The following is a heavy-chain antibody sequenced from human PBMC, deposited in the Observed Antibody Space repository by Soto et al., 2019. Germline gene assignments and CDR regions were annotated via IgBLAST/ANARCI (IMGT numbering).Heavy chain of an antibody. J-gene: IGHJ4*02. Sequence: EVQLVEAGGGLVQPGGSLKLSCAASWFSFSGSAMHWVRQASGKGLEWLGHIRSKANSYATAYTESVKGRFTISKDDSKNTAYLQMNSLKTEDTAVYYCTSLGSSNYWGQGTLVTVSS. CDR1: WFSFSGSA. CDR2: IRSKANSYAT. CDR3: TSLGSSNY. V-gene: IGHV3-73*02.